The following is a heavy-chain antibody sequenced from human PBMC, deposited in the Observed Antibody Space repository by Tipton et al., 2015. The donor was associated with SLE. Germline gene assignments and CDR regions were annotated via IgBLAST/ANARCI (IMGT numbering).Heavy chain of an antibody. CDR1: GYDFTSYY. J-gene: IGHJ6*02. D-gene: IGHD2-21*01. V-gene: IGHV1-46*01. Sequence: QVQLVQSGAEVKKPGASVKISCKASGYDFTSYYMHWVRQAPGQGLEWMGVINPSDARTTYAQKFQGRVTLTRDTSLSTVYLELTSLRSGDTAVYYCASDVMGVVIYYFYGMDVWGQGTTVTVSS. CDR2: INPSDART. CDR3: ASDVMGVVIYYFYGMDV.